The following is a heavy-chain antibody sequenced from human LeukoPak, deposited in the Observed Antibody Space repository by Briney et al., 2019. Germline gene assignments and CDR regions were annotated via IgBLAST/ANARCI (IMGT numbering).Heavy chain of an antibody. CDR1: GYTFTSYY. CDR3: ARGPPIFGVVQPLGWFDP. V-gene: IGHV1-46*01. J-gene: IGHJ5*02. Sequence: ASVKVSCKASGYTFTSYYMHWVRQAPGQGLEWMGIINPSGGSTSYAQKFQGRITMTRDTSTSTVYMELSSLRSEDTAVYYCARGPPIFGVVQPLGWFDPWGQGTLVTVS. D-gene: IGHD3-3*01. CDR2: INPSGGST.